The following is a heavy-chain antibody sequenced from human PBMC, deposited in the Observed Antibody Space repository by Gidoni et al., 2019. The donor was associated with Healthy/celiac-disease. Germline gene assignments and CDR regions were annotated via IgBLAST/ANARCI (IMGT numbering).Heavy chain of an antibody. Sequence: EVQLLESGGSLVQTGGSLILSCAASGFTFSSYAMSWVRKAPGKGLEWVSASSGSGGSTYYADSVKGRFTISRDNSKNTLYLQMNSLRDEDTAVYYCAKDGDDYGDDKGFDYWGQGTLVTVSS. CDR2: SSGSGGST. J-gene: IGHJ4*02. CDR3: AKDGDDYGDDKGFDY. CDR1: GFTFSSYA. V-gene: IGHV3-23*01. D-gene: IGHD4-17*01.